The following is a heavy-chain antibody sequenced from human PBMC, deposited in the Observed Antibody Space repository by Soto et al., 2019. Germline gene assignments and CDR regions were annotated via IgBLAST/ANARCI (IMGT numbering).Heavy chain of an antibody. D-gene: IGHD3-22*01. CDR3: ARDGNDSSGYETYYYYGMDV. CDR2: IIPIFGTA. J-gene: IGHJ6*02. CDR1: GGTFSSYA. Sequence: SVKVSCKASGGTFSSYAISWVRQAPGQGLEWMGGIIPIFGTANYAQKFQGRVTITADESTSTAYMELSSLRSEDTAVYYCARDGNDSSGYETYYYYGMDVWGQGTTVTVSS. V-gene: IGHV1-69*13.